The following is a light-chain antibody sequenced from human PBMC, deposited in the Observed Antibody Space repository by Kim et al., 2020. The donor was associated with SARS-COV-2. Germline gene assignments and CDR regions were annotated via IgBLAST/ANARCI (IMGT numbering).Light chain of an antibody. CDR3: MQGSHSPYT. J-gene: IGKJ2*01. CDR1: QSLVYRDGNTY. CDR2: KVS. V-gene: IGKV2-30*01. Sequence: DVVMTQSPLSLPVTLGQPASISCRSSQSLVYRDGNTYLNWFQQRPGQSPRRLIYKVSTRDSGVPDRFSGSGSGTDFTLKLRRVEGEDVGVYYCMQGSHSPYTFGQGTKLEI.